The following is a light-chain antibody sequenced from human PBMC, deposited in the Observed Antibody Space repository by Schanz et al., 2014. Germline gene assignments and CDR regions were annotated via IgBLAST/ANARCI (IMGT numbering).Light chain of an antibody. CDR3: SSYTSSSTFVV. V-gene: IGLV2-14*01. J-gene: IGLJ2*01. CDR1: SSDVGGYNY. CDR2: DVG. Sequence: QSALTQPASVSGSPGQSITISCTGTSSDVGGYNYVSWYQQHPGKAPKLMIYDVGNRPSGISNRFSGSKSGSTASLTISGLQAEDEADYYCSSYTSSSTFVVFGGGTKVTVL.